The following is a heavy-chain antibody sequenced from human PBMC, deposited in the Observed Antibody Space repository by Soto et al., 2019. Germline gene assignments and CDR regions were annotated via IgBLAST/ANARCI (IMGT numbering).Heavy chain of an antibody. CDR1: GYTFTGYY. CDR3: ARDHSSSWYRLQDYYYYGMDV. V-gene: IGHV1-2*04. D-gene: IGHD6-13*01. CDR2: INPNSGGT. J-gene: IGHJ6*02. Sequence: ASVKVSCKASGYTFTGYYMHWVRQAPGQGLEWMGWINPNSGGTNYAQKFQGWVTMTRDTSISTAYMELSRLRSDDTAVYYCARDHSSSWYRLQDYYYYGMDVWGQGTTVTVSS.